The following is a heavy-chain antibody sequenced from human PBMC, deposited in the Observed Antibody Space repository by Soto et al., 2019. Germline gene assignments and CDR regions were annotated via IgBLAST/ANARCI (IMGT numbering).Heavy chain of an antibody. CDR2: VSYSGVKT. Sequence: PGGSLRLSCAASGFTFGDYAFNWVRQAPGKGLERVSGVSYSGVKTDYADSVKGRFTISRDNSKGTVYLQMNSLRAEDTAVYYCAKVRTHYYYYGMDVWGQGTTVTVSS. CDR1: GFTFGDYA. J-gene: IGHJ6*02. CDR3: AKVRTHYYYYGMDV. V-gene: IGHV3-23*01.